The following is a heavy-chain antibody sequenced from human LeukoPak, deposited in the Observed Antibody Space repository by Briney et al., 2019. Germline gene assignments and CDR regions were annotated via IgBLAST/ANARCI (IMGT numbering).Heavy chain of an antibody. CDR3: ARAPSEIGGYYPEYFRH. Sequence: PGGSLRLSCAASGFTFSSYWMHWVRQIPGKGLLWVSRIKSDGSTNYADSVKGRFTISRDNAKNTLSLQMNSLRAEDTGVYYCARAPSEIGGYYPEYFRHWGQGTLVTVSS. D-gene: IGHD3-22*01. CDR1: GFTFSSYW. CDR2: IKSDGST. V-gene: IGHV3-74*01. J-gene: IGHJ1*01.